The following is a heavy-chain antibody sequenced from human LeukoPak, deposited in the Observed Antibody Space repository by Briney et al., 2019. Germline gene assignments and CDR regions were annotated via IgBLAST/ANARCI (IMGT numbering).Heavy chain of an antibody. Sequence: PGGCLRLSCAASGFTFNSYWMIWVRQAPGKGLEWVANINPDGSGKYYVDSVKGRFTISRDNAKKSLYLQMNSLRAEDTALYYCAKDIFEGSSSPFFDYWGQGTLVTVSS. V-gene: IGHV3-7*03. CDR1: GFTFNSYW. CDR2: INPDGSGK. D-gene: IGHD6-13*01. J-gene: IGHJ4*02. CDR3: AKDIFEGSSSPFFDY.